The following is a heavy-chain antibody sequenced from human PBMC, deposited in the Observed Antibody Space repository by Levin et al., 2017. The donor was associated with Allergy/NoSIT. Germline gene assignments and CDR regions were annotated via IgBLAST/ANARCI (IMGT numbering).Heavy chain of an antibody. D-gene: IGHD3-3*01. CDR2: IQTEADGGTT. V-gene: IGHV3-15*01. CDR1: GFTSSHNW. J-gene: IGHJ2*01. Sequence: GGSLRLSCVASGFTSSHNWMSWVRQAPGKGMEWVARIQTEADGGTTDYAAPVTGRFSISRDDSERTVYLQMKSLRTEDTAVYYCTTGFRNYWYFDLWGRGTQVTVSS. CDR3: TTGFRNYWYFDL.